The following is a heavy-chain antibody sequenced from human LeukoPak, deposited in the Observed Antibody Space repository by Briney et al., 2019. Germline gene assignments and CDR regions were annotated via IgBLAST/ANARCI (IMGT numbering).Heavy chain of an antibody. CDR1: GVTFSSFW. J-gene: IGHJ4*02. CDR3: ARGRFKSDSSGYSSFYH. Sequence: SGGSLRLSCAASGVTFSSFWMSWVRQAPGRGLEWVANIKEDGSEKHYVDSVKGRFTISRDNAKNSLYLQMNSLRAEDTAVYYCARGRFKSDSSGYSSFYHWGQGTLVAVSS. D-gene: IGHD3-22*01. V-gene: IGHV3-7*04. CDR2: IKEDGSEK.